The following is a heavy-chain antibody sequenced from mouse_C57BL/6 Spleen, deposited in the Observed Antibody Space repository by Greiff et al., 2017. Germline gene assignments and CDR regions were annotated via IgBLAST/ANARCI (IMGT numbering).Heavy chain of an antibody. CDR3: TRDGAAQASYAMDY. CDR1: GFTFSSYA. D-gene: IGHD3-2*02. J-gene: IGHJ4*01. Sequence: EVQRVESGEGLVKPGGSLKLSCAASGFTFSSYAMSWVRQTPEKRLEWAAYISSGGDYIYYADTVKGRFTISRDNARNTLYLQMSSLKSEDTAMYYCTRDGAAQASYAMDYWGQGTSVTVSS. CDR2: ISSGGDYI. V-gene: IGHV5-9-1*02.